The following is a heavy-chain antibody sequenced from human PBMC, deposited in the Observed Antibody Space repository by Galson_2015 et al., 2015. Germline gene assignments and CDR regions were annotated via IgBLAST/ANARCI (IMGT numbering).Heavy chain of an antibody. Sequence: SLRLSCAASGFTFSSYGMNWVRQAPGKGLEWVSHISSSSSTIYYADSVKGRFTISRDNTKNSLYLQMNSLRDEDTAVYYCARSRFLELLPPDYWVQGTLVTVSS. D-gene: IGHD3-3*01. J-gene: IGHJ4*02. V-gene: IGHV3-48*02. CDR2: ISSSSSTI. CDR1: GFTFSSYG. CDR3: ARSRFLELLPPDY.